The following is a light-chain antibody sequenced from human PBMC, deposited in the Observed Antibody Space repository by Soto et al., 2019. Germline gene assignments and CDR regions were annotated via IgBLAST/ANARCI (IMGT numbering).Light chain of an antibody. J-gene: IGLJ3*02. Sequence: QSVLTQPPSVSGAPGQRVTMSCTGSSSNIGAGYDVHWYQQLPGTAPKLLIHGNSNRPSGVPDRFSGSKSGTSASLAITGLQAEDEADYYCQSYDSSLSGSVFGGGTQLTVL. CDR2: GNS. V-gene: IGLV1-40*01. CDR1: SSNIGAGYD. CDR3: QSYDSSLSGSV.